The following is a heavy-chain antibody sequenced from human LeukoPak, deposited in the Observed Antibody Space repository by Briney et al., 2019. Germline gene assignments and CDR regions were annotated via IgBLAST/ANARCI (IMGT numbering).Heavy chain of an antibody. D-gene: IGHD3-16*01. CDR2: ISFDGSNK. Sequence: PGGSLRLSCAASGFTFISYTIHWVRQPPGKGLEWVAVISFDGSNKYYADSVKGRFTISRDNSKNTLYLQMNSLRAEDTAVYYCAREELGSRLGFDPWGQGTLVTVSS. CDR3: AREELGSRLGFDP. CDR1: GFTFISYT. J-gene: IGHJ5*02. V-gene: IGHV3-30-3*01.